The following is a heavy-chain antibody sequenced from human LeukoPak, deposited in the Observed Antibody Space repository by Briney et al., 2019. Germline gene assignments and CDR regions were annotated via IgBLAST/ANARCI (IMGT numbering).Heavy chain of an antibody. Sequence: GESLKISCKGSGYSFTSYWIGWVRQMPGKGLEWMGIIYPGDSDTRYSPSFQGQVTISADKSISTAYLQWSSLKASDTAMYYCARRQYDSSGFLFSAQKSHDAFDIWGQGTMVTVSS. D-gene: IGHD3-22*01. V-gene: IGHV5-51*01. CDR3: ARRQYDSSGFLFSAQKSHDAFDI. CDR2: IYPGDSDT. J-gene: IGHJ3*02. CDR1: GYSFTSYW.